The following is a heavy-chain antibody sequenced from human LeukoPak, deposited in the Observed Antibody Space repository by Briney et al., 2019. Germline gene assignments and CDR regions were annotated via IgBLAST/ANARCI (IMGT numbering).Heavy chain of an antibody. V-gene: IGHV4-61*02. CDR3: AREFDL. CDR2: IYTSGST. J-gene: IGHJ2*01. CDR1: GGSISSGNYY. Sequence: SQTLSLTCTVSGGSISSGNYYWNWIRQPAGKGLEWMGLIYTSGSTYYNPPLKSRPTISLDTSKNQFSLKLGSVTAADTAVYYCAREFDLWGRGTLVTVSS.